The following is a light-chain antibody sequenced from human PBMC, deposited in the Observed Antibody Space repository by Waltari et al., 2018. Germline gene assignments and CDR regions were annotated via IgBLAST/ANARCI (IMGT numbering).Light chain of an antibody. CDR3: AAWDDSRNGPV. V-gene: IGLV1-44*01. J-gene: IGLJ3*02. Sequence: QSVLTQPPSASGTPGQRVTISCSGSSSNIGGNPVNWYQQLPGTAPKLLSYNNEQRPSGVPDRFSGSKSGTSASLAISGLQSEDEADYYCAAWDDSRNGPVFGGGTKLPVL. CDR2: NNE. CDR1: SSNIGGNP.